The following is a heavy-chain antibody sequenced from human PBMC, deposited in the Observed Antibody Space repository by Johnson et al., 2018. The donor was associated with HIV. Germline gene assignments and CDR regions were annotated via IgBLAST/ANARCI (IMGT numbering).Heavy chain of an antibody. Sequence: QVQLVESGGGLVQPGGSLRLSCAASGFTFSDYYMSWIRQTPGKGLEWVSYISSSGTTVYNADSVKGRFSISRDNAKQSLYLQMNSLRAEDTAVYYCAKEQSVVVIGIGAFDIWGQGTMVTVSS. J-gene: IGHJ3*02. CDR3: AKEQSVVVIGIGAFDI. D-gene: IGHD3-22*01. CDR1: GFTFSDYY. V-gene: IGHV3-11*04. CDR2: ISSSGTTV.